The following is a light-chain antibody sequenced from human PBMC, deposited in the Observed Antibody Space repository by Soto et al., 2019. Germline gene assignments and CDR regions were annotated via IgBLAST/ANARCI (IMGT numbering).Light chain of an antibody. V-gene: IGLV2-11*01. Sequence: QSVLTQPRSVSGSPGQSVTISCTGTSSYVGGYNYVSWYQQHPGKAPKLMIYDVSKRPSGVPDRFSGSKSGTTASLTISGLQAEDEADYYCAAWDDSLNGYVFGTGTKVTVL. CDR2: DVS. CDR3: AAWDDSLNGYV. J-gene: IGLJ1*01. CDR1: SSYVGGYNY.